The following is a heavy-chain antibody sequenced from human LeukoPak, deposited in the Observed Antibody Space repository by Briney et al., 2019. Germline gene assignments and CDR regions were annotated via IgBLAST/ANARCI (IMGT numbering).Heavy chain of an antibody. Sequence: ASVEVSCKASGYTFTGYYMHWVRQAPGQGLEWMGWINPNSGGTNYAQKFQGRVTMTRDTSISTAYMELSRLRSDDTAVYYCARIHTVTTGALGYWGQGTLVTVSS. V-gene: IGHV1-2*02. J-gene: IGHJ4*02. CDR3: ARIHTVTTGALGY. CDR1: GYTFTGYY. CDR2: INPNSGGT. D-gene: IGHD4-17*01.